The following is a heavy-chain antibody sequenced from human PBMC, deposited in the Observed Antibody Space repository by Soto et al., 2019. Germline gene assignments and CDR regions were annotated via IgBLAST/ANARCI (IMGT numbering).Heavy chain of an antibody. V-gene: IGHV4-59*01. CDR3: ARDHHYYDTTNYAFDI. CDR1: GGSISNYY. D-gene: IGHD3-22*01. CDR2: IYYSGST. J-gene: IGHJ3*02. Sequence: SETLSLTCTVSGGSISNYYWSWLLQPQGKGLEWIGYIYYSGSTNYNPSLKSRVTISVDTSKNQFSLKLSSVTAADTAVYYCARDHHYYDTTNYAFDIWGQGTMVTVSS.